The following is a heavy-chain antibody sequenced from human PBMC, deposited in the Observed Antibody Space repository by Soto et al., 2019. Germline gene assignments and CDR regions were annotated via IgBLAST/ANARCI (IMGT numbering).Heavy chain of an antibody. D-gene: IGHD3-10*01. V-gene: IGHV3-21*01. J-gene: IGHJ4*02. CDR1: GFTFSSYS. CDR3: ARDRPITMVPSFVPR. Sequence: GGSLRLSCAASGFTFSSYSMNWVRQAPGKGLEWVSSISSSSSYIYYADSVKGRFTISRDNAKNSLYLQMNSLRAEDTAVHYCARDRPITMVPSFVPRWGQGTLVTVSS. CDR2: ISSSSSYI.